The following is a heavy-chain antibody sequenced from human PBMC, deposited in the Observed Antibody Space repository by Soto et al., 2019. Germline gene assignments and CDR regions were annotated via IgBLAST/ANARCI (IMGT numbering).Heavy chain of an antibody. J-gene: IGHJ4*02. V-gene: IGHV3-13*01. CDR2: IGTARDT. Sequence: EVQLVESGGGLVQPGGSLRLSCAASGFTFSSYDMHWVRQATGKGLEWVSAIGTARDTYYPCSVKGRFTISRENAKYSLYLQMNSLRAGDTAVYYCARGPYGSGSPIAPYYFDYLGQGTLVTVSS. D-gene: IGHD3-10*01. CDR1: GFTFSSYD. CDR3: ARGPYGSGSPIAPYYFDY.